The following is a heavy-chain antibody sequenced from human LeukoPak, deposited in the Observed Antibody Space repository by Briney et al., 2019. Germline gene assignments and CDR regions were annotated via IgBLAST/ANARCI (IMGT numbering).Heavy chain of an antibody. Sequence: SETLSLTCTVSGGSISSSSYYWGWIRQPPGKGLEWIGSIYYSGSTYYNPSLKSRVTISVDTSKNQFSLKLSSVTAAGTAVYYCARDFRVSSSGWYSDYNWFDPWGQGTLVTVSS. CDR1: GGSISSSSYY. D-gene: IGHD6-19*01. CDR3: ARDFRVSSSGWYSDYNWFDP. CDR2: IYYSGST. V-gene: IGHV4-39*07. J-gene: IGHJ5*02.